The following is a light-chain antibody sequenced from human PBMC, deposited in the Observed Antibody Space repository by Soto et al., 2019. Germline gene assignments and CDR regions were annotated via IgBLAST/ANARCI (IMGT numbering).Light chain of an antibody. Sequence: QSALTQPASVSGSPGQSITISCTGTSSDIGSYNYVSWYQQHPGKAPKLMIYDVSNRPSGVSNRFFGSKSGNTASLTISWLQAEDAADYYFSSYIFGDTPWVFGGGTKLTVL. CDR3: SSYIFGDTPWV. J-gene: IGLJ3*02. CDR2: DVS. CDR1: SSDIGSYNY. V-gene: IGLV2-14*03.